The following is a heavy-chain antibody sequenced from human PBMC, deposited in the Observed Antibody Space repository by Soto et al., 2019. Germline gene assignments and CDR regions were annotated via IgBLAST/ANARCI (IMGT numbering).Heavy chain of an antibody. CDR3: ARGHYDILTGYAWFDP. V-gene: IGHV4-30-2*01. CDR1: GGSISSGGYS. D-gene: IGHD3-9*01. Sequence: SETLSLTCAVSGGSISSGGYSWSWIRQPPGKGLEWIGYIYHSGSTYYNPSLKSRVTISVGRSKSQFSLKLSSVTAADTAVYYCARGHYDILTGYAWFDPWGQGTLVTVSS. J-gene: IGHJ5*02. CDR2: IYHSGST.